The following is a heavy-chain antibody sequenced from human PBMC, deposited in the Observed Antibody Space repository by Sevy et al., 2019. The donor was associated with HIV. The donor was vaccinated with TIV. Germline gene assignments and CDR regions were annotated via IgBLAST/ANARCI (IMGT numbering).Heavy chain of an antibody. CDR1: GFTFSSYA. V-gene: IGHV3-30-3*01. CDR3: ARDRHYYDSSGYSSGARAPYYYYYYGMDV. D-gene: IGHD3-22*01. Sequence: GGSLRLSCAASGFTFSSYAMHWVRQAPGKGLEWVVVISYDGSNKYYADSVKGRFTISRDNSKNTLYLQMNSLRAEDTAVYYCARDRHYYDSSGYSSGARAPYYYYYYGMDVWGQGTTVTVSS. CDR2: ISYDGSNK. J-gene: IGHJ6*02.